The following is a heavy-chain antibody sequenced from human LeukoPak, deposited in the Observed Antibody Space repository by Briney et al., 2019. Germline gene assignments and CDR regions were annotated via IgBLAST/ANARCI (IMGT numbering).Heavy chain of an antibody. V-gene: IGHV3-33*01. Sequence: PGGSLRLSCAASRFTLSNSGMHWVRQAPGKGLEWVAIIWYDESNKFYGDSVKGRFTISRDNSKNTLFLQMSDLRAEDTAVYYCARGEYHYGMDVWGQGTTVTVAS. D-gene: IGHD3-10*01. J-gene: IGHJ6*02. CDR3: ARGEYHYGMDV. CDR2: IWYDESNK. CDR1: RFTLSNSG.